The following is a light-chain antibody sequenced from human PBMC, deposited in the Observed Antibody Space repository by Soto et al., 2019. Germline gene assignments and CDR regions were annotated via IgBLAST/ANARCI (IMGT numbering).Light chain of an antibody. CDR1: QSVSNY. CDR2: DAS. CDR3: QQRSNWPSIT. Sequence: EIVLTQSPATLSLSPGERATLSCRASQSVSNYLAWYQQKPGQAPRLLIYDASNRATGIPARFSGSGSGTDFTLTISSLEPEDFEVYSCQQRSNWPSITFGQGTRLEIK. V-gene: IGKV3-11*01. J-gene: IGKJ5*01.